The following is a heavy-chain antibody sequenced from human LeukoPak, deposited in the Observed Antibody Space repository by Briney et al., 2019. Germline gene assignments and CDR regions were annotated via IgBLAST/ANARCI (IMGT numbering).Heavy chain of an antibody. V-gene: IGHV1-8*01. CDR2: MSPNNGNT. D-gene: IGHD6-6*01. CDR3: ARSASSSSYYGMDV. J-gene: IGHJ6*02. CDR1: GYTFTNYD. Sequence: GASVKVSCTTSGYTFTNYDINWVRQATGQGLEWLGWMSPNNGNTGYAQKFQGRVTMTRDTSINTAYMELSSLRSEDTAVYYCARSASSSSYYGMDVWGQGTTVTVSS.